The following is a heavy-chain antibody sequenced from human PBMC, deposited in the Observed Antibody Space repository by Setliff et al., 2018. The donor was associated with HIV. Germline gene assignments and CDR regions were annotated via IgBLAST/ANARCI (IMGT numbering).Heavy chain of an antibody. Sequence: GGSLRLSCAASGFIFTTYSLSWVRQAPGKGLEWVSAVNDGGGTTYYADAVKGRFTISRDNSKNTLYLQMNSLRADDTAIYYCARDKDEDYGSTSFDYWGQGILVTVSS. J-gene: IGHJ4*02. CDR3: ARDKDEDYGSTSFDY. D-gene: IGHD4-17*01. V-gene: IGHV3-23*01. CDR1: GFIFTTYS. CDR2: VNDGGGTT.